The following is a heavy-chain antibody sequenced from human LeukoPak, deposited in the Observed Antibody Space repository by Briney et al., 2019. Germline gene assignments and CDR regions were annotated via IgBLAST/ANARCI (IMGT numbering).Heavy chain of an antibody. CDR1: GFTFSDWS. CDR2: ISGSSGSI. D-gene: IGHD3-22*01. J-gene: IGHJ4*02. V-gene: IGHV3-48*04. Sequence: GGSLRLSCEGSGFTFSDWSMNWVRQAPGKGPEWVSYISGSSGSIFYADSVRGRFNISRDNAKNSIYLHMNSLRAEDTALYYCAKDGYFHDSSGYSYFDSWGQGILVSVSS. CDR3: AKDGYFHDSSGYSYFDS.